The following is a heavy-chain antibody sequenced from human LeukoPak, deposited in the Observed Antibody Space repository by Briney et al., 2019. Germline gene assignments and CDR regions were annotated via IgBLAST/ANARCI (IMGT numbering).Heavy chain of an antibody. J-gene: IGHJ5*02. V-gene: IGHV4-39*01. Sequence: PSETLSLTCTVSGGSISSRSYYWGWIRQPPGKGLEWIGSIYYSGSTYYNPSLKSRVTISVDTSKNQFSLKLSSVTAADTAVYYCARHDYSNYANWFDPWGQGTLVTVSS. CDR2: IYYSGST. D-gene: IGHD4-11*01. CDR1: GGSISSRSYY. CDR3: ARHDYSNYANWFDP.